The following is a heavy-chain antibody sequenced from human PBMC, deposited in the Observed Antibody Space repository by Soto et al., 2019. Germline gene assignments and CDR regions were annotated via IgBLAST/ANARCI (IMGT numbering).Heavy chain of an antibody. Sequence: TLSLTCSVSGDSISSYYWTWIRQPPGKGLEWLALIYWDDDKRYSPSLKSRLTITKDTSKNQVVLTMTNMDPVDTATYYCAHSTIRGPTDYWGQGTLVTVS. J-gene: IGHJ4*02. CDR1: GDSISSYYWT. CDR2: IYWDDDK. D-gene: IGHD3-9*01. V-gene: IGHV2-5*02. CDR3: AHSTIRGPTDY.